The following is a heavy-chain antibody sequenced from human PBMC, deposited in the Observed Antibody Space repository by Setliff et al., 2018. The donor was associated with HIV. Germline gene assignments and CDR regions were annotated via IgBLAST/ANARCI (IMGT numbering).Heavy chain of an antibody. CDR1: GFTFSSYA. J-gene: IGHJ4*02. CDR2: TSGSGGST. V-gene: IGHV3-23*01. Sequence: PGGSLRFSCAASGFTFSSYAMSWVRQAPGKGLEWVSATSGSGGSTYYADSVKGRFTISRDNSKNTLYLQMNSLRAEDTAVYYCAKDPRAAVATICDYWGQGTLVTVSS. CDR3: AKDPRAAVATICDY. D-gene: IGHD5-12*01.